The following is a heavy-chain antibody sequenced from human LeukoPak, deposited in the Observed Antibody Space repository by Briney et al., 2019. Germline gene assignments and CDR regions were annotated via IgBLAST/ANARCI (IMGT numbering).Heavy chain of an antibody. CDR1: GGSISSYY. CDR3: AYGNYYDSSGYFPYYYYSYMDV. CDR2: SYYSGST. J-gene: IGHJ6*03. V-gene: IGHV4-59*01. Sequence: SETLSLTCTVSGGSISSYYWSWIRQPPGKGLEWIGYSYYSGSTNYNPSLKSRVTISVDTSKDQFSLKLSSVTAADTAVYYCAYGNYYDSSGYFPYYYYSYMDVWGKGTTVTISS. D-gene: IGHD3-22*01.